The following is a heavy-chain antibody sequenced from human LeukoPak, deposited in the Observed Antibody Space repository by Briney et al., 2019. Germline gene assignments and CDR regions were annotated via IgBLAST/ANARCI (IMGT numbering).Heavy chain of an antibody. J-gene: IGHJ4*02. Sequence: SETLSLTCAVYGGSFSGYYWSWIRQPPGKGLEWIGEINHSGSTNYNPSLKSRVTISVDTSKNQFSLKLSSVTAADTAVYYCASSNWAWVVVAWGQGTLVTVSS. V-gene: IGHV4-34*01. D-gene: IGHD2-21*01. CDR2: INHSGST. CDR1: GGSFSGYY. CDR3: ASSNWAWVVVA.